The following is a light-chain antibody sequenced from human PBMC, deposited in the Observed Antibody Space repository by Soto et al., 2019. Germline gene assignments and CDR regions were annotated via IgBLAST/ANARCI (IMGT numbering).Light chain of an antibody. CDR3: CSNAGGNTYV. CDR1: TSDVGGYNY. J-gene: IGLJ1*01. CDR2: DVS. Sequence: QSALTQPRSVSGSPGQSVTISCAGTTSDVGGYNYVSWYQQHPGKAPKVMIYDVSKRPSGVPDRFSGSKSGNTASLTISGPQAEDEADYYRCSNAGGNTYVLGTGTK. V-gene: IGLV2-11*01.